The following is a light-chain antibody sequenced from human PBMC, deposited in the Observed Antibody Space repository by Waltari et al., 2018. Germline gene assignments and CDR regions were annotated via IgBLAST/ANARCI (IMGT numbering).Light chain of an antibody. CDR3: YSYAGSYTLYV. CDR1: SSDIGGYNA. CDR2: AVN. Sequence: QSALTQPRSVSGSPGQSVTISCTGTSSDIGGYNAVAWYQKYPGKAPKLLIYAVNQRPSGVPGGFSGSKSGNTASRAISGLQAEDEADYYCYSYAGSYTLYVFGTGTEVTVL. V-gene: IGLV2-11*01. J-gene: IGLJ1*01.